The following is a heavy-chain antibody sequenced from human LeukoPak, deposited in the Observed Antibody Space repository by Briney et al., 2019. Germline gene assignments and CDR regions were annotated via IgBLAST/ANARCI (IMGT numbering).Heavy chain of an antibody. Sequence: GESLKISCKASGYTFTNYWIGWVRQMPGKGLEWMGIIYPGDSDTRYSPSFRGQVIISADKSIRTAYLQWTSLKASDTAMYYCARHTGEGSHFQHWGQGSLVPVSS. V-gene: IGHV5-51*01. CDR3: ARHTGEGSHFQH. CDR2: IYPGDSDT. D-gene: IGHD3-16*01. J-gene: IGHJ1*01. CDR1: GYTFTNYW.